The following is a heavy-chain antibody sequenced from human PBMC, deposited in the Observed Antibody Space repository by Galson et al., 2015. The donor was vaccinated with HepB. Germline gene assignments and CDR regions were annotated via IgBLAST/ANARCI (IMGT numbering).Heavy chain of an antibody. V-gene: IGHV3-21*01. CDR2: ISSSSSYI. CDR1: GFTFSSYS. CDR3: ARDFLEQWLVRGSSIDY. D-gene: IGHD6-19*01. J-gene: IGHJ4*02. Sequence: SLRLSCAASGFTFSSYSMNWVRQAPGKGLEWVSSISSSSSYIYYADSVKGRFTISRDNAKNSLYLQMNSLRAEDTAVYYCARDFLEQWLVRGSSIDYWGQGTLVTVSS.